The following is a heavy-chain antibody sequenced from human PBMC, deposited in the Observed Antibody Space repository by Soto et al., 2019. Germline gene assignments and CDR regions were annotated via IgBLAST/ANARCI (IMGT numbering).Heavy chain of an antibody. CDR3: ARAPYRDIVVVPAAISWFDP. J-gene: IGHJ5*02. V-gene: IGHV4-34*01. D-gene: IGHD2-2*02. CDR2: INHSGST. CDR1: GGSFSGYY. Sequence: SETLSLTCAGYGGSFSGYYWSWIRQPPGKGLEWIGEINHSGSTNYNPSLKSRVTISVDTSKNQFSLKLSSVTAADTAVYYCARAPYRDIVVVPAAISWFDPWGQGTLVTVSS.